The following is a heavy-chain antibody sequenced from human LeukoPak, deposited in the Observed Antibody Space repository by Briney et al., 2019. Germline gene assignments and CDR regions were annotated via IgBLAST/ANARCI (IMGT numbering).Heavy chain of an antibody. CDR1: GFTFSSYG. Sequence: PGGSLRLSCAASGFTFSSYGMHWVRQAPGKGLEWVAFISYDANNKYYADSVKGRFTISRDNFENTRDLQMNSLRGEDTAAYYCAKDSRHCGGGSCHQDHWGQGTLVTVSS. CDR2: ISYDANNK. D-gene: IGHD2-15*01. CDR3: AKDSRHCGGGSCHQDH. J-gene: IGHJ4*02. V-gene: IGHV3-30*02.